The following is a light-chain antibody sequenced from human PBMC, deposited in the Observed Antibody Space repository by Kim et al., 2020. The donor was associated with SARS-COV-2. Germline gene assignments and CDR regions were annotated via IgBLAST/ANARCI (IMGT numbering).Light chain of an antibody. CDR3: QHYNSYPVT. CDR1: QRISRW. J-gene: IGKJ2*01. Sequence: DIQMTQSPSTLSASVGDRVTITCRASQRISRWLAWYQQKPGKAPKVLIYKASSLESGVPSRFSGSGSGTGFTLTISSLQPDDFATYYCQHYNSYPVTFGQGTKLEI. V-gene: IGKV1-5*03. CDR2: KAS.